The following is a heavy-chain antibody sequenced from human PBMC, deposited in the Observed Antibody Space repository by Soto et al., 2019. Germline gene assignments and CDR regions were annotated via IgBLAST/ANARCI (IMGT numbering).Heavy chain of an antibody. Sequence: QVHLQESGPGLVKPSETLSLTCTVSGASIRNYYWSWIRQPPGKGLEWIGFSYYSGSTNYNPSLNSRVTMSVDTSKNQCSLKLTSVTAADTAVYYCARDQNGSPPFDYWGQGILVTVSS. CDR2: SYYSGST. D-gene: IGHD1-26*01. CDR1: GASIRNYY. J-gene: IGHJ4*02. CDR3: ARDQNGSPPFDY. V-gene: IGHV4-59*01.